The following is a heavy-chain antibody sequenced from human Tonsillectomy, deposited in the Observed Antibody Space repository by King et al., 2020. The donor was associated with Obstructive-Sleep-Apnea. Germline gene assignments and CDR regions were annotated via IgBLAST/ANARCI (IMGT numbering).Heavy chain of an antibody. CDR3: ARVKFEDSSGYYYFDY. V-gene: IGHV4-59*01. D-gene: IGHD3-22*01. Sequence: QLQESGPGLVKPSETLSLTCTVSGGSISSYYWSWIRQPPGKGLEWIGYIYYSGSTNYNPSLKSRVTISVDTSKNQFSLKLSPVTAADTAGYYCARVKFEDSSGYYYFDYWGQGTLVTVSS. CDR2: IYYSGST. CDR1: GGSISSYY. J-gene: IGHJ4*02.